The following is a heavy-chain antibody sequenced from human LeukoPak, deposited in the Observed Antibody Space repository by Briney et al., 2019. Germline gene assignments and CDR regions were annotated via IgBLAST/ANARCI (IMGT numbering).Heavy chain of an antibody. CDR2: ISSTSSDI. CDR3: ARAGSYSTLDY. V-gene: IGHV3-21*01. D-gene: IGHD6-13*01. CDR1: GFTFSRYT. Sequence: GGSLRLSCAASGFTFSRYTLNWVRQAPGKGLEWVSSISSTSSDIYYADSVKGRFTISRDNAKNSLYLQMNSLRAEDTAVYYCARAGSYSTLDYWGQGNLVPVSS. J-gene: IGHJ4*02.